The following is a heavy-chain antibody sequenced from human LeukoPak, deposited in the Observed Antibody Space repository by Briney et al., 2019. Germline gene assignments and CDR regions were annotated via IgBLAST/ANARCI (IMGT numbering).Heavy chain of an antibody. CDR1: GFTFSSYA. V-gene: IGHV3-33*01. J-gene: IGHJ4*02. D-gene: IGHD6-13*01. Sequence: GGSLRLSCAASGFTFSSYAMHWVRQAPGKGLQWVAVIWYDGSSKYYADSVKGRFTISRDNSKNTLYLQINSLRAEDTAVYYCARDPPTRQYTNSFSLDYWGQGTLVTVSS. CDR3: ARDPPTRQYTNSFSLDY. CDR2: IWYDGSSK.